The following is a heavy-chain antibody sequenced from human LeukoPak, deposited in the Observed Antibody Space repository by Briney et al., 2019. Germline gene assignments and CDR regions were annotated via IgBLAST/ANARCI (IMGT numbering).Heavy chain of an antibody. V-gene: IGHV1-2*04. CDR2: INPNSGGT. CDR1: GYTFTGYY. Sequence: ASVTVSCKASGYTFTGYYMHWVRQAPGQGLEWMGWINPNSGGTNYAQKFQGWVTMTRDTSISTAYMELSRLRSDDTAVYCCARSGDIVVVPAAAYYYYGMDVWGQGTTVTVSS. CDR3: ARSGDIVVVPAAAYYYYGMDV. D-gene: IGHD2-2*01. J-gene: IGHJ6*02.